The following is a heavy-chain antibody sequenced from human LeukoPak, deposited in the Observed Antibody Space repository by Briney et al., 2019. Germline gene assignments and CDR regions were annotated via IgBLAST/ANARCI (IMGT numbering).Heavy chain of an antibody. CDR3: ARGRGLLWFGELLPRVFDY. D-gene: IGHD3-10*01. CDR2: INHSEST. J-gene: IGHJ4*02. V-gene: IGHV4-34*01. Sequence: PSETLSLTCAVYGGSFSGYYWSWIRQPPGKGLEWIGEINHSESTNYNPSLKSRVTISVDTSKNQFSLKLSSVTAADTAVYYCARGRGLLWFGELLPRVFDYWGQGTLVTVSS. CDR1: GGSFSGYY.